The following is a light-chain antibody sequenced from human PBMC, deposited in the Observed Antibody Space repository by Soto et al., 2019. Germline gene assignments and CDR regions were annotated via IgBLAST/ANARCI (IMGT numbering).Light chain of an antibody. CDR3: SSFTNTYSYV. CDR1: RSDVGGYNY. V-gene: IGLV2-14*01. J-gene: IGLJ1*01. Sequence: QSALTQPPSASGSPGQSVTISCTGTRSDVGGYNYVSWYQQHPGKAPRLMIYDVSNRPSGASNRFSGSKSGNTASLTISGLQAEDEADYYCSSFTNTYSYVFGTGTKLTVL. CDR2: DVS.